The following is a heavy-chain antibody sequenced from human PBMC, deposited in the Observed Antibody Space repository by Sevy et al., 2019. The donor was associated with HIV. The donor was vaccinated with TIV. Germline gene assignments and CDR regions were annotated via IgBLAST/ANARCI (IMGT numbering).Heavy chain of an antibody. V-gene: IGHV3-21*01. CDR2: ISSSSRYI. D-gene: IGHD4-17*01. CDR1: GFTFSSYS. Sequence: GGSLRLSCAASGFTFSSYSMNWVRQAPGKGLEWVSSISSSSRYIYYADSVKGRFTISRDNAKNSLYLQMNSLRAEDTAVYYCGGYGYGAGLDAFDIWGQGTMVTVSS. J-gene: IGHJ3*02. CDR3: GGYGYGAGLDAFDI.